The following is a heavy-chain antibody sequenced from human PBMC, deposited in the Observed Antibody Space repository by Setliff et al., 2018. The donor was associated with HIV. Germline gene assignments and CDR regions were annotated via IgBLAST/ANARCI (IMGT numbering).Heavy chain of an antibody. CDR2: FNAGYGNT. CDR1: GYTFSNHT. CDR3: ARSGLVYDDVLTGPPTDY. Sequence: ASVKVSCKASGYTFSNHTIHWVRQAPGKRPEWMGWFNAGYGNTKYSQKLQGRVTITRDISASTAYMELSSLRSEDTAVYYCARSGLVYDDVLTGPPTDYWGQGTLVTVSS. V-gene: IGHV1-3*01. D-gene: IGHD3-9*01. J-gene: IGHJ4*02.